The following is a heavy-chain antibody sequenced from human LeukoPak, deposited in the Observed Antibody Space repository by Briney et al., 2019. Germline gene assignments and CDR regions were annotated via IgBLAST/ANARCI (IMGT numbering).Heavy chain of an antibody. CDR3: TTVERWLLRSSPY. D-gene: IGHD5-24*01. V-gene: IGHV3-15*01. Sequence: PGGSLRLSCAASGFTFSNAWMTWVRQAPGKGLEWVGRIKTKIDGETTDYAAPVEGRFTISRDDSKNTLYLRMNSLKTDDTAVYYCTTVERWLLRSSPYWGQGTLVTVSS. CDR1: GFTFSNAW. J-gene: IGHJ4*02. CDR2: IKTKIDGETT.